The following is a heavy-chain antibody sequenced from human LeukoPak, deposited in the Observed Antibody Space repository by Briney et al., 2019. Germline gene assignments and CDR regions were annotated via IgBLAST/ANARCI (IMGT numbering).Heavy chain of an antibody. V-gene: IGHV3-74*01. Sequence: PGGSLRLSCAASGFSFSVYWMHWVRQAPGKGPVWVSRIKTDGSITDYADSVKGRFTISRDNAKNTLYLQMNSLRAEDTAVYYCARDRLFGNLPDYWGQGTLVTVSS. J-gene: IGHJ4*02. CDR3: ARDRLFGNLPDY. CDR2: IKTDGSIT. CDR1: GFSFSVYW. D-gene: IGHD1-7*01.